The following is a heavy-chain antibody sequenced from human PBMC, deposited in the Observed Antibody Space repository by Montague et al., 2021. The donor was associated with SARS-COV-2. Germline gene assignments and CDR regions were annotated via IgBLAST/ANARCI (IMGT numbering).Heavy chain of an antibody. CDR3: ARSYVLRFLEWLPYFDY. Sequence: SLSLSCAASGFTFSRYEMNLVRQAPGKGLEWVSYISSSGSTIYYADSVKGRFTISRDNAKNSLYLQMHSLRAEDTAVYYCARSYVLRFLEWLPYFDYWGQGTLVTVSS. D-gene: IGHD3-3*01. CDR2: ISSSGSTI. J-gene: IGHJ4*02. V-gene: IGHV3-48*03. CDR1: GFTFSRYE.